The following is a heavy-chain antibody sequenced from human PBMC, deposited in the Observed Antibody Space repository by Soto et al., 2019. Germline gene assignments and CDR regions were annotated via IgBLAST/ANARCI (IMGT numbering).Heavy chain of an antibody. CDR1: GGSISSYY. CDR3: ARGGPHQYCGGDCYHFDY. D-gene: IGHD2-21*02. Sequence: SETLSLTCTVSGGSISSYYWSWIRQPPGKGLEWIGYIYYSGSTNYNPSLKSRVTISVDTSKNQFSLKLSSVTAADTAVYYCARGGPHQYCGGDCYHFDYWGQGTLVTV. CDR2: IYYSGST. J-gene: IGHJ4*02. V-gene: IGHV4-59*01.